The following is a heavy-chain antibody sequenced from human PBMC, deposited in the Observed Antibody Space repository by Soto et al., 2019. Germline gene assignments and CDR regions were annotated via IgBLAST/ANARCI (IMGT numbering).Heavy chain of an antibody. Sequence: ASVKVSCKASGYTFSDYYIHWVRQAPGQGLEWMGWINPNSGGTKYARKFQGGVTMTRDTSITTAYMELSRLRSGDTAVYYCAREPATAKPEGVDFWGQGTLVTVSS. J-gene: IGHJ4*02. CDR3: AREPATAKPEGVDF. CDR2: INPNSGGT. CDR1: GYTFSDYY. V-gene: IGHV1-2*02. D-gene: IGHD1-1*01.